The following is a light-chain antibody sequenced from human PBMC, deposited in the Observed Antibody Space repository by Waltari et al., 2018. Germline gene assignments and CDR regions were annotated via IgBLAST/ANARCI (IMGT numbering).Light chain of an antibody. V-gene: IGKV4-1*01. CDR2: WAS. CDR1: QSVLYNSNNKNY. CDR3: QQYYSTLGGT. Sequence: DIVMTQSPDSLAVSLGERATINCKSSQSVLYNSNNKNYLAWYQQKPVQPPKLLIYWASTRESGVPDRFSGSGSGTDFTLTISSLQAEDVAVYYCQQYYSTLGGTFGQGTKVEIK. J-gene: IGKJ1*01.